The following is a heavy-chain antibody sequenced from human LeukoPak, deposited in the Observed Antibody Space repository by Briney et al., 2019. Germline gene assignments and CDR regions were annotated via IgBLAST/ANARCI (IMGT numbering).Heavy chain of an antibody. CDR3: IRGAARGSYYGFDV. CDR2: IRSKANNYAT. D-gene: IGHD4/OR15-4a*01. J-gene: IGHJ6*02. V-gene: IGHV3-73*01. CDR1: GFTFSGST. Sequence: GGSLRLSCAASGFTFSGSTMHWVRQASGKGLEWVGRIRSKANNYATAYATSVKGRFTLSRDDSKNTAYLQMNSLKTEDTAVYYCIRGAARGSYYGFDVWGQGATVTVSS.